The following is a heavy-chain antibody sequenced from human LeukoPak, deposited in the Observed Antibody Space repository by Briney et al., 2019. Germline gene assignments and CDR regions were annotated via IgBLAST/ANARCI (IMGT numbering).Heavy chain of an antibody. CDR1: VGTFSSYA. Sequence: ASVKVSCKASVGTFSSYAISWVRQAPGQGLVWMGGIIPIFGTANYAQKFQGRVTITADESTSTAYMELSSLRSEDTAVYYCARTYDSSGYFSYYYYYGMDVWGQGTTVTVSS. J-gene: IGHJ6*02. CDR3: ARTYDSSGYFSYYYYYGMDV. D-gene: IGHD3-22*01. V-gene: IGHV1-69*01. CDR2: IIPIFGTA.